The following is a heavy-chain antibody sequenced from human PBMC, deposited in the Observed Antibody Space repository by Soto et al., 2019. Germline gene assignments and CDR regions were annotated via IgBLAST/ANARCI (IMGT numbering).Heavy chain of an antibody. CDR3: ARHGFYGDYASNYFDP. V-gene: IGHV5-51*01. Sequence: HGESLKISCKGSGYNFATYWIAWVRQMPGKGLEYMGIIYPGDSDTRYSPSFQGQVTFSADKSISTAYLQWSSLKASDTAMYYCARHGFYGDYASNYFDPWGQGTLVTVS. D-gene: IGHD4-17*01. CDR2: IYPGDSDT. J-gene: IGHJ5*02. CDR1: GYNFATYW.